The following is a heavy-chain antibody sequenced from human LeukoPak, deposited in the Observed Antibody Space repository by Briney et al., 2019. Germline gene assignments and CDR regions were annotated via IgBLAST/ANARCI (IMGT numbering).Heavy chain of an antibody. Sequence: SETLSLACAVYGGSFSGYYWSWIRQPPGKGLEWIGEINHSGSTNYNPSLKSRVTISVDTSKNQFSLKLSSVTAADTAVYYCSRGTNTMALVWFDPWGQGTLVTLSS. CDR2: INHSGST. CDR3: SRGTNTMALVWFDP. D-gene: IGHD3-10*01. J-gene: IGHJ5*02. CDR1: GGSFSGYY. V-gene: IGHV4-34*01.